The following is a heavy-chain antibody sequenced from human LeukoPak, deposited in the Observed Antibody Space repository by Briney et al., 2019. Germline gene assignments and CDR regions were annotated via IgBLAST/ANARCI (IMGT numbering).Heavy chain of an antibody. D-gene: IGHD2-15*01. V-gene: IGHV4-59*01. CDR2: IYSSGST. J-gene: IGHJ5*02. CDR1: GGSISSYY. Sequence: ETLSLTCTVSGGSISSYYMRWVRQPPGQGLEWIGNIYSSGSTNYNPSLKSRVTVSVDTSKNQFSLKLSSVTAADTAVYYCARDGRYCSGGSCYPKNWFDPWGQGTLVTVSS. CDR3: ARDGRYCSGGSCYPKNWFDP.